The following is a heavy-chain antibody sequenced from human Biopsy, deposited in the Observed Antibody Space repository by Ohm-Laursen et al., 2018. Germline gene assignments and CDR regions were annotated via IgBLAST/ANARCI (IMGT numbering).Heavy chain of an antibody. CDR1: GFTFSSHG. CDR2: FSYDGINK. J-gene: IGHJ5*02. V-gene: IGHV3-30*03. CDR3: ARGPGKLWSGYYT. Sequence: SLRLSCAASGFTFSSHGMHWVRQAPGKGLEWVAHFSYDGINKHYADSVKGRFTISRDNSKNTLYLQMNSLRAEDTAVYYCARGPGKLWSGYYTWGQGSLVSVSS. D-gene: IGHD3-3*01.